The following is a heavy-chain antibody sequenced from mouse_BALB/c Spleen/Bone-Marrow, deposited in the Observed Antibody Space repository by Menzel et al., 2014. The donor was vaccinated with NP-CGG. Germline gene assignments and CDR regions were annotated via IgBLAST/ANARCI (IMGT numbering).Heavy chain of an antibody. V-gene: IGHV14-3*02. J-gene: IGHJ3*01. D-gene: IGHD1-1*01. CDR1: GFNIKDTY. CDR2: IDPANGNT. CDR3: ARYYYGSSLFAY. Sequence: EVHLVESGAELVKPGASVKLSCAASGFNIKDTYMYWVKQRPEQGLEWIGRIDPANGNTKYDPKFQDKATITADTSSNTAYLQLSSLTSEDTAVYYCARYYYGSSLFAYWGQGTLVTASA.